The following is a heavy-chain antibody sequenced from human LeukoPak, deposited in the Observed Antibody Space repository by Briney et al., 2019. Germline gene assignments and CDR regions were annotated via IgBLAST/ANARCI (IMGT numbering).Heavy chain of an antibody. D-gene: IGHD3-10*01. CDR3: ARGGDDYNDY. V-gene: IGHV4-59*01. CDR2: IYYSGST. J-gene: IGHJ4*02. CDR1: GGSISSYY. Sequence: SETLSLTCTVSGGSISSYYWSWIRQPPGKGLEWIGYIYYSGSTNYNPSLRSRVTISVDTSKNQFSLKLSSVTAADTAVYYCARGGDDYNDYWGQGTLVTVSS.